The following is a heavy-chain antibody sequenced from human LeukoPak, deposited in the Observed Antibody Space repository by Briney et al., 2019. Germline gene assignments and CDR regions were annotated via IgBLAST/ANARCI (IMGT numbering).Heavy chain of an antibody. J-gene: IGHJ4*02. Sequence: PGGSLRLSCAASGFTLSSHAMNWVRQAPGKGLEWISGFRDTGGNTDYADSVKGRFTISRGNSKNTLYLQMNSLTSEDTAVYYCAKRIAVAGTIGQVGFDYWGQGTLVTVSS. CDR1: GFTLSSHA. CDR2: FRDTGGNT. CDR3: AKRIAVAGTIGQVGFDY. D-gene: IGHD6-19*01. V-gene: IGHV3-23*01.